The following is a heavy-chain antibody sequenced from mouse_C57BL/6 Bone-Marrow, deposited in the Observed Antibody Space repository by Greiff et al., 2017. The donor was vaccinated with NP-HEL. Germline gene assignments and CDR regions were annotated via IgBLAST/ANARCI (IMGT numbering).Heavy chain of an antibody. V-gene: IGHV1-7*01. CDR1: GYTFTSYW. CDR3: AYRYDYFDY. Sequence: QVQLQQSGAELAKPGASVKMSCKASGYTFTSYWMHWVKQRPGQGLEWIGYINPSTGYTEYNQKFKDKATLTADKSSSTAYMQLSSLTSEDSAVYYCAYRYDYFDYWGQGTTLTVSS. J-gene: IGHJ2*01. CDR2: INPSTGYT. D-gene: IGHD2-14*01.